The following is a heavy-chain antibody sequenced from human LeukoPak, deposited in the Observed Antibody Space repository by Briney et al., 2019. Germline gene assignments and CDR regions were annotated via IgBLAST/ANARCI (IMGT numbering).Heavy chain of an antibody. CDR3: ESSGWYEQFDY. Sequence: GGSLRLFCAASGFTFSSYGMHWVRQAPGKGLEWVAVISYDGSNKYYADSVKGRFTISRDNSKNTLYLQMNSLRAEDTAVYYCESSGWYEQFDYWGQGTLVTVSS. CDR1: GFTFSSYG. CDR2: ISYDGSNK. D-gene: IGHD6-19*01. V-gene: IGHV3-30*03. J-gene: IGHJ4*02.